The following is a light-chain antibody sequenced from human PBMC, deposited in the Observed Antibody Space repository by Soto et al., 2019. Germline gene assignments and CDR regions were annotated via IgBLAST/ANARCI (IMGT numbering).Light chain of an antibody. J-gene: IGKJ2*01. CDR3: QQSYSNPYT. CDR1: QSIMSY. CDR2: TAS. V-gene: IGKV1-39*01. Sequence: DIQMTQSPSSLSASVGDRLTITCRASQSIMSYLNWYQQKPGKAPNLLLYTASNLQSGVPSRFSGSGSGTDFTLTISSLQPEDFATYYCQQSYSNPYTFGQGTKLEI.